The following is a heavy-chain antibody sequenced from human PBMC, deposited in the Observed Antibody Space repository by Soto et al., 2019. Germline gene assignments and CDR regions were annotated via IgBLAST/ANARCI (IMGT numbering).Heavy chain of an antibody. CDR1: GGSISSSSYY. J-gene: IGHJ5*02. CDR3: ARHGWSHKRYSGYDYGWFDP. CDR2: IYYSGST. D-gene: IGHD5-12*01. V-gene: IGHV4-39*01. Sequence: SETLSLTCTVSGGSISSSSYYWGWIRQPPGKGLEWIGSIYYSGSTYYNPSLKSRVTISVDTSKNQLSLKLSSVTAADTAVYYCARHGWSHKRYSGYDYGWFDPWGQGTLVTVSS.